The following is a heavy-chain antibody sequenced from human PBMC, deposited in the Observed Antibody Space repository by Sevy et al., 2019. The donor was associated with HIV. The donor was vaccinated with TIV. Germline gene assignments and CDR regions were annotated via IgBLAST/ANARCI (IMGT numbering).Heavy chain of an antibody. D-gene: IGHD3-3*01. Sequence: GGSLRLSCAASGFTFSSYAMHWVRQAPGKGLEWVAAISHDGSNKNYADSVKGRFTVSRDNSKNTVSLQMNSLRREDTALYYCAREYYDFWSGPINFYFGMDVWGQGTTVTV. CDR2: ISHDGSNK. CDR1: GFTFSSYA. CDR3: AREYYDFWSGPINFYFGMDV. J-gene: IGHJ6*02. V-gene: IGHV3-30-3*01.